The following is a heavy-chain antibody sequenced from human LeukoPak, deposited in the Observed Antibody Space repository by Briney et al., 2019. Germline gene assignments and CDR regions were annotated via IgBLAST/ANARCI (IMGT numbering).Heavy chain of an antibody. D-gene: IGHD6-19*01. Sequence: GGSLRLSCAASGFTFSSYTMNWVRQAPGKGLEWISYISTSSSTIYYADSVKGRFTISRDNAKNSLYLQLNSLRDEDTAVYYCARVVAGIDWFDLWGQGTLVTVSS. J-gene: IGHJ5*02. CDR1: GFTFSSYT. CDR3: ARVVAGIDWFDL. V-gene: IGHV3-48*02. CDR2: ISTSSSTI.